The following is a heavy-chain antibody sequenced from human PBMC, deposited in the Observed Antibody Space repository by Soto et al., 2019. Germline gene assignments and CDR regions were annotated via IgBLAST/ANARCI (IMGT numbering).Heavy chain of an antibody. CDR3: ASAGGLGAVAADY. CDR2: IYHSGST. D-gene: IGHD6-19*01. Sequence: QLQLQESGSGLVKPSQTLSLTCAVSGGSISSGGYSWSWIRQPPGTGLEWIGYIYHSGSTYYNPSLKSRVTISVDRSKNQFSLKLSSVTAADTAVYYCASAGGLGAVAADYWGQGTLVTVSS. CDR1: GGSISSGGYS. J-gene: IGHJ4*02. V-gene: IGHV4-30-2*01.